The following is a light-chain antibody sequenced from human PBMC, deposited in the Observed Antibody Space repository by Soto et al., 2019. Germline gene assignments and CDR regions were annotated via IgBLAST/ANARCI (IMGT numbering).Light chain of an antibody. J-gene: IGKJ4*01. CDR1: QSVSSSY. V-gene: IGKV3-20*01. CDR3: QQYGSSPLT. CDR2: GAS. Sequence: EIVLTQSPGTLSLSPGERATLSCRASQSVSSSYLAWYQQKPGQAPRLLIYGASSRATGIPDRFSGSGSETDFTLTISRLETEDFAVYDCQQYGSSPLTFGGGTKVEIK.